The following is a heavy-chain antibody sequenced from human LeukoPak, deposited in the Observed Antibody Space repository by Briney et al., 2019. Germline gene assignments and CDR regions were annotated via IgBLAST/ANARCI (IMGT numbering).Heavy chain of an antibody. Sequence: GGSLRLSCAASGFTFSNAWMSWVRQAPGKGLGWVSSISRSSTDIQYADSVKGRFTISRDNAKNSLHLQMNSLRAEDTAVYYCARDELGVSGSGVYYYYGMDVWGQGTTVTVSS. CDR3: ARDELGVSGSGVYYYYGMDV. J-gene: IGHJ6*02. CDR1: GFTFSNAW. V-gene: IGHV3-21*01. CDR2: ISRSSTDI. D-gene: IGHD3-10*01.